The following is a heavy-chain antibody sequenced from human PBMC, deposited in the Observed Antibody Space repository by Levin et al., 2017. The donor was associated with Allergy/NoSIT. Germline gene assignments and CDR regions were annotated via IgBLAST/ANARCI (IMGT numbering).Heavy chain of an antibody. Sequence: PGGSLRLSCAASGFTFSSYWMSWVRQAPGKGLEWVANIKQDGSEKYYVDSVKGRFTISRDNAKNSLYLQMNSLRAEDTAVYYCARDPGLSPYYYYGMDVWGQGTTVTVSS. CDR2: IKQDGSEK. J-gene: IGHJ6*02. CDR1: GFTFSSYW. CDR3: ARDPGLSPYYYYGMDV. V-gene: IGHV3-7*01.